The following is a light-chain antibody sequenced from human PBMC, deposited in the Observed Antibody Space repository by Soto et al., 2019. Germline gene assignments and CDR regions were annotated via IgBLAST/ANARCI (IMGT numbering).Light chain of an antibody. CDR2: EVS. J-gene: IGLJ1*01. V-gene: IGLV2-14*01. CDR3: SSYTSTSTLHYV. CDR1: SSDVGDYNY. Sequence: QSALTQPASVSGSPGQSITISCTGTSSDVGDYNYVSWYQQHPGKAAKLMIYEVSNRPSGISNRFSGSKSGNTASLTISGLQAEDEADYFCSSYTSTSTLHYVFGTGTKVTVL.